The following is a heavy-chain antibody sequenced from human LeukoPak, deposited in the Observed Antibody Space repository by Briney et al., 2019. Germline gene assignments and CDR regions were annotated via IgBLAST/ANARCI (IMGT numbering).Heavy chain of an antibody. CDR3: AREIAAAGSRDAFDI. CDR1: GVSISSYY. J-gene: IGHJ3*02. Sequence: SETLSLTCTVSGVSISSYYWSWIRQPPGKGLEWLGYIYYRGSTNYNPSLKSRVTISVATSKNQFSLKLSSVTAADTAVYYCAREIAAAGSRDAFDIWGQGTMVTVSS. D-gene: IGHD6-13*01. V-gene: IGHV4-59*01. CDR2: IYYRGST.